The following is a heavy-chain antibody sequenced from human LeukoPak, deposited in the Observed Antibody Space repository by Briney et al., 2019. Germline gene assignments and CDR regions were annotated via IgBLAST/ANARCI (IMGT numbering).Heavy chain of an antibody. CDR2: INHSGST. CDR1: GGSFSGYY. J-gene: IGHJ4*02. Sequence: PSETLSLTCAVYGGSFSGYYWSWIRQPPGKGLEWIGEINHSGSTNYNPSLKSRVTISVDTSKNQFSLKLSSVTAADTAVYYCASLVGGDYFDYWGQGTLVTVSS. D-gene: IGHD1-26*01. V-gene: IGHV4-34*01. CDR3: ASLVGGDYFDY.